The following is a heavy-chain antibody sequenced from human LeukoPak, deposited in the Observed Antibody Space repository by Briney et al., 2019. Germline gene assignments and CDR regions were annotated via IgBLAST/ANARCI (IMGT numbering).Heavy chain of an antibody. CDR2: ISYDGSNK. CDR3: ARPMITFAGVNPDV. J-gene: IGHJ6*04. V-gene: IGHV3-30-3*01. CDR1: GFTFSSYA. D-gene: IGHD3-16*01. Sequence: GRSLRLSCAASGFTFSSYAMHWVRQAPGKGLEWVAVISYDGSNKYYADSVKGRFTISRDNSKKTLYLQMNSLRAEDTAVYYCARPMITFAGVNPDVWGKGTTVTVSS.